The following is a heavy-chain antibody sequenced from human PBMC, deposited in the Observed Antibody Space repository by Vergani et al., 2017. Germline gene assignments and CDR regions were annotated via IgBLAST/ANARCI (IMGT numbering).Heavy chain of an antibody. CDR3: ARHRGSGGFFPSSYFYGMDV. V-gene: IGHV4-38-2*01. J-gene: IGHJ6*02. CDR2: IHPSGDT. CDR1: DSSIMTNPY. D-gene: IGHD3-10*01. Sequence: QVQLQESGPGLVKPSETLTITCDVSDSSIMTNPYWGWFRQSPGKGLEWIGCIHPSGDTHYNSSLKSRVSISIVSSSKFSLSLTSVTAADTAIHYCARHRGSGGFFPSSYFYGMDVWGHGTTVTVSS.